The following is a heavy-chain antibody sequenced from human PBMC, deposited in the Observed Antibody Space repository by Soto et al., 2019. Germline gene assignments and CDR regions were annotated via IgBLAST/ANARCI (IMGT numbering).Heavy chain of an antibody. V-gene: IGHV1-3*01. D-gene: IGHD1-7*01. CDR2: INAGNGNT. J-gene: IGHJ3*02. Sequence: ALGTVSCKASGYTLTSYAMHWVHQAPGQRLEWMGWINAGNGNTKYSQKFQGRVTITRDTSASTAYMELSSLRSEDTAVYYCATVLRNYGAFDIWGQGTMVTVSS. CDR3: ATVLRNYGAFDI. CDR1: GYTLTSYA.